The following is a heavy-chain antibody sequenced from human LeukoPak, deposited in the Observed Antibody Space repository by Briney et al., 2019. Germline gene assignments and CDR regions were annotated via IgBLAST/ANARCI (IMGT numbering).Heavy chain of an antibody. CDR2: IIPIFGTA. J-gene: IGHJ6*03. Sequence: GASVKVSCKASGGTFSSYAISWVRQAPGQGLERMGGIIPIFGTANYAQKFQGRVTITADESTSTAYMELSSLRSEDTAVYYCARPQNYYYYMDVWGKGTTVTVSS. V-gene: IGHV1-69*13. CDR1: GGTFSSYA. CDR3: ARPQNYYYYMDV.